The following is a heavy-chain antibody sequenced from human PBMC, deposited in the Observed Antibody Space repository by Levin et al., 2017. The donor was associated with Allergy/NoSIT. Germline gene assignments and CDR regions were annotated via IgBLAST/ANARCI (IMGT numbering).Heavy chain of an antibody. CDR3: ARQALVAGPGIDN. CDR1: GYSFTNYW. D-gene: IGHD6-19*01. J-gene: IGHJ4*02. Sequence: PGGSLRLSCETSGYSFTNYWIGWVCQMPGKGLEWMGIVYPGNSDTRYSPSFQGQVTISADKSISTAYLQWSSLKDSDTAMYYCARQALVAGPGIDNWGQGTLVTVSS. CDR2: VYPGNSDT. V-gene: IGHV5-51*01.